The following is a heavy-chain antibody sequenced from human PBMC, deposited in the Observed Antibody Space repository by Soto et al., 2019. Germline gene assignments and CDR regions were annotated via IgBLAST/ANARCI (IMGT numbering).Heavy chain of an antibody. D-gene: IGHD2-8*01. CDR2: IKSKTDGGTT. V-gene: IGHV3-15*01. J-gene: IGHJ4*02. CDR1: GFTFSNAW. CDR3: TTDIVLMVYANDY. Sequence: GSLRLSCAASGFTFSNAWMSWVRQAPGKGLEWVGRIKSKTDGGTTYYAAPVKGRFTISRDDSKNTLYLQMNSLKTDDTAVYYCTTDIVLMVYANDYWGQGTLVTVSS.